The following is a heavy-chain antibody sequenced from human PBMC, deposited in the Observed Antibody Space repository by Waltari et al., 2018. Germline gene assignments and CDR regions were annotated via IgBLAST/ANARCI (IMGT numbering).Heavy chain of an antibody. CDR3: AKDRISTSYYYYCHMDV. CDR1: GFTFNTYT. D-gene: IGHD3-16*01. J-gene: IGHJ6*02. CDR2: ISSTSGYI. Sequence: EVQLVESGGGLVKPGGSLRLSCAASGFTFNTYTMNWVRQAPGEGLEWVSSISSTSGYIYYADSGKCRFTISRDNAKNSLYLQMNSLGGEDTAVYYCAKDRISTSYYYYCHMDVWGQGTTVTVSS. V-gene: IGHV3-21*01.